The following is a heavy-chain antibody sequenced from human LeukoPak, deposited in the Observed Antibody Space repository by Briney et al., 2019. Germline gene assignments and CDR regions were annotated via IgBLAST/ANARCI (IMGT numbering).Heavy chain of an antibody. D-gene: IGHD3-3*01. Sequence: SGGSLRLSCAASGLTVSSNYMSWVRQAPGKGLEWVSVIYSGGSTYYADSVKGRFTISRDNSKNTVYLQMNSLRAEDTAVYYCARDRDFWSGYGGKWGQGTLVTVSS. CDR2: IYSGGST. CDR3: ARDRDFWSGYGGK. V-gene: IGHV3-66*02. J-gene: IGHJ4*02. CDR1: GLTVSSNY.